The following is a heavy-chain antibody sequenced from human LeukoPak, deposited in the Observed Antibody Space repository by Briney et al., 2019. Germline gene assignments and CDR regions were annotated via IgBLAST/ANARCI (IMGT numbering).Heavy chain of an antibody. CDR1: GFTFSSYS. V-gene: IGHV3-21*01. CDR3: ARGRHGSGSFDAFHI. Sequence: PGGSLRLSCAASGFTFSSYSMNWVRQAPGKGLEWVSSISSSSSYIYYADSVKGRFTISRDNAKNSLYLQLNSLRVEDTAIYYCARGRHGSGSFDAFHIWGHGTMVTVSS. D-gene: IGHD3-10*01. CDR2: ISSSSSYI. J-gene: IGHJ3*02.